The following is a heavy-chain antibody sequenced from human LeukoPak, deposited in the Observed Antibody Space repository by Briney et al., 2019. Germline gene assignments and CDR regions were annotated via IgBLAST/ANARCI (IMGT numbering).Heavy chain of an antibody. CDR3: ARVRPGDADS. Sequence: GGSLRLSCAASGFTFSSYTMNWVRQAPGKGLEWVSFISSGSSYIYYADSVKGRFTISRDNAKKSLYLQMNSLRAEDTAVYYCARVRPGDADSWGQGTLVSVSS. V-gene: IGHV3-21*01. CDR1: GFTFSSYT. J-gene: IGHJ5*01. CDR2: ISSGSSYI. D-gene: IGHD1-26*01.